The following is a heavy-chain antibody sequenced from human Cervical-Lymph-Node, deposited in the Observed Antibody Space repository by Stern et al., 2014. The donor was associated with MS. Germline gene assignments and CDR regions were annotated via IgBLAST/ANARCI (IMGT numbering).Heavy chain of an antibody. CDR3: ATAGRESFDY. CDR1: GYTFTSYA. V-gene: IGHV1-3*01. CDR2: IDPANAKT. J-gene: IGHJ4*02. Sequence: QLVQSGTDVKKTGASVKVSCKTSGYTFTSYAVHWVRQAPGQRPEWMGWIDPANAKTKYSPKFQGRLIITRDTGTTTAYMELSSLRSEDTALYYCATAGRESFDYWGQGTLVTVSS. D-gene: IGHD3-10*01.